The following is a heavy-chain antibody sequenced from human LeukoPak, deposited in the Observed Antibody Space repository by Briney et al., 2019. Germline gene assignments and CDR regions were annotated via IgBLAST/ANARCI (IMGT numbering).Heavy chain of an antibody. D-gene: IGHD3-10*01. CDR2: IRFDATNK. J-gene: IGHJ4*02. CDR1: GFIFSGSS. CDR3: ASADYYGSGSYIY. Sequence: GGSLRLSCAASGFIFSGSSMHWVRQAPGKGLEWVCFIRFDATNKYYADSVKGRFTISRDNSNNTLYLQLNNVRTEDTAVYYCASADYYGSGSYIYWGQGTLVTVSS. V-gene: IGHV3-30*02.